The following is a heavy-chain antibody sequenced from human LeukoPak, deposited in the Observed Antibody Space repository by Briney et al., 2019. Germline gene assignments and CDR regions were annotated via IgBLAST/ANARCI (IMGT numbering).Heavy chain of an antibody. Sequence: SETLSLTCAIYGGSFSDYPWTWICQPPGKGLEWIGQIKHGGGTKYNPSLNSRVTMSLDTSKNQFSLKMTSVTAADTATYYCARGAPGYWGQGTLVTVSS. V-gene: IGHV4-34*01. CDR3: ARGAPGY. J-gene: IGHJ4*02. CDR1: GGSFSDYP. CDR2: IKHGGGT.